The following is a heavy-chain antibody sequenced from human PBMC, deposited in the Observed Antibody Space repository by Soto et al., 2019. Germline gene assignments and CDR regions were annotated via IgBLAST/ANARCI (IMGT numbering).Heavy chain of an antibody. CDR2: ISYDGRNK. J-gene: IGHJ4*02. V-gene: IGHV3-30*03. CDR1: GFTFSSDG. Sequence: QVQLAESGGGVVQPGRSLRLSCAASGFTFSSDGMHWVRQAPGKGLEWVAVISYDGRNKYYADSVKGRFTISRGNSQNTLYLQMNSLRAEDTAVYYCARANSSGFDYWGQGTLVTLSS. CDR3: ARANSSGFDY. D-gene: IGHD6-19*01.